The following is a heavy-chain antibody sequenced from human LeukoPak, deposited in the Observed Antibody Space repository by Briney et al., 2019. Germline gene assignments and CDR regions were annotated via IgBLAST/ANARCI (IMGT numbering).Heavy chain of an antibody. CDR3: ARAGIMITFGGVNTILDY. CDR2: IYHSGSA. CDR1: GGSISSGGYS. Sequence: SETLSLTCAVSGGSISSGGYSWSWIRQPPGKGLEWIGYIYHSGSAYYNPSLKSRVTISVDRSKNQFSLKLSSVTAADTAVYYCARAGIMITFGGVNTILDYWGQGTLVTVSS. J-gene: IGHJ4*02. D-gene: IGHD3-16*01. V-gene: IGHV4-30-2*01.